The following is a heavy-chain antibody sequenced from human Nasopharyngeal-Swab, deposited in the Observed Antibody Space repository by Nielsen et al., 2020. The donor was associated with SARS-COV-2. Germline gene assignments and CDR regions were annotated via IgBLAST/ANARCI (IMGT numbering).Heavy chain of an antibody. CDR1: GGSFSGYY. Sequence: SQTLSLTCAVYGGSFSGYYWSWIRQPPGKGLEWIGEINHSGSTNYNPSLKSRVTILVDTSKNQISLKLSSVTAADTAVYYCATSPMYSSGWWEGKNYFDYWGQGTLVTVSS. J-gene: IGHJ4*02. CDR2: INHSGST. V-gene: IGHV4-34*01. CDR3: ATSPMYSSGWWEGKNYFDY. D-gene: IGHD6-19*01.